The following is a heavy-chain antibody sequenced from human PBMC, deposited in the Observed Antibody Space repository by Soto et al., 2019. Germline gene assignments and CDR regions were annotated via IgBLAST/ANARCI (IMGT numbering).Heavy chain of an antibody. J-gene: IGHJ6*02. CDR2: LIASGSGS. D-gene: IGHD4-17*01. CDR3: AKDSYGDSWNFGLDV. CDR1: RFSFNTYG. V-gene: IGHV3-23*01. Sequence: EVQLLESGGGWVQPGGSLRVSCTTSRFSFNTYGMTWVRRAPGKGLECVSTLIASGSGSYYAESVKGRFTVSRDNSKNTMYLQMNSLRDEDTAVYYCAKDSYGDSWNFGLDVWGQGTTVTVSS.